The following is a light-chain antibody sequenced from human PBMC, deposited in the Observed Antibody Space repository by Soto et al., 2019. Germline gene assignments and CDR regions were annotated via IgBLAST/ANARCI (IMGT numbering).Light chain of an antibody. J-gene: IGKJ2*01. CDR2: KAS. Sequence: DILMTQSPSTLSASVGDRVTITCRASQSISSWLAWYQQKPGKAPKVLIYKASSLESGVPSRFSGSGSGTEFTITISSLQPYDFATYYCQKYQSLNTFGQGTKLEI. CDR3: QKYQSLNT. V-gene: IGKV1-5*03. CDR1: QSISSW.